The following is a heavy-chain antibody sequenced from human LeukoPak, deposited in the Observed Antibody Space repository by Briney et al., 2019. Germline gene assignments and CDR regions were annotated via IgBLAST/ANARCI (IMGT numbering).Heavy chain of an antibody. V-gene: IGHV4-39*01. CDR3: AKHHYSFSTVTYLDY. Sequence: SETLSLTCTVTGGSISSSSYYWGWIRQPPGKGLEWIGSFYYSGSTYYNPSLKSRVTISVDTSKNQFSLKLSSVTAADTAVYYCAKHHYSFSTVTYLDYWGQGTLVTVSS. D-gene: IGHD4-17*01. J-gene: IGHJ4*02. CDR2: FYYSGST. CDR1: GGSISSSSYY.